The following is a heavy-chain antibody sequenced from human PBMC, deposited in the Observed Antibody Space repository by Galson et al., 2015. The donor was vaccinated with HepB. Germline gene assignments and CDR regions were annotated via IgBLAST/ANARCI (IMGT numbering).Heavy chain of an antibody. D-gene: IGHD3-22*01. J-gene: IGHJ4*02. CDR1: SGSIRSDSYY. CDR2: ISYSGST. CDR3: ARYKPDYYRTSGLFDY. Sequence: SETLSLTCTVSSGSIRSDSYYWGWIRQPPGEGLEWIGTISYSGSTYYNPSLKSRVTISVDTSKNQFSLKLTSVTAADTAVYYCARYKPDYYRTSGLFDYWGQGTLVTVSS. V-gene: IGHV4-39*01.